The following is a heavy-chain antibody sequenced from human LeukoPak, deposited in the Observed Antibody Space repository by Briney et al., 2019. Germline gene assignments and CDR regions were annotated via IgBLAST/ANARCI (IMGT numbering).Heavy chain of an antibody. V-gene: IGHV3-48*03. Sequence: PGGSLRPSCAASGFTFSTYEMNWVRQAPGKGLEWVSYISTSGSSRFYADSVRGRFTLSRDNVEDSLSLQMNSLRVEDTAVYFCARGWSRDYWGQGTLVTVSS. CDR3: ARGWSRDY. CDR2: ISTSGSSR. CDR1: GFTFSTYE. J-gene: IGHJ4*02.